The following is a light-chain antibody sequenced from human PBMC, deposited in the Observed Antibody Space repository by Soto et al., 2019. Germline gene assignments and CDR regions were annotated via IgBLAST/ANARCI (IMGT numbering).Light chain of an antibody. Sequence: DLQMTQSPSSLSASVGDRVTITCQASQDITNYLNWYQHKPGKAPKLLIYDASNLETGVPSRFSGSGSGTHFTFTISSLQPEDIATYYCQQYDSLPPFTFGPGTKVDIK. J-gene: IGKJ3*01. CDR2: DAS. CDR3: QQYDSLPPFT. V-gene: IGKV1-33*01. CDR1: QDITNY.